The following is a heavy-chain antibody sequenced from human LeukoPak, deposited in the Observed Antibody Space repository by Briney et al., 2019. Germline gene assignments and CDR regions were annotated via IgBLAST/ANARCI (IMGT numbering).Heavy chain of an antibody. CDR2: INPNSGGT. Sequence: ASVKVSCRASGYTFIGYYMHWVRQAPGQGLEWMGWINPNSGGTNYAQKFQGRVTMTRDTSTSTVYMELSSLRSEDTAVYYCARDGGYNSNWYDYWGQGTLVTVSS. CDR1: GYTFIGYY. J-gene: IGHJ5*01. V-gene: IGHV1-2*02. D-gene: IGHD6-13*01. CDR3: ARDGGYNSNWYDY.